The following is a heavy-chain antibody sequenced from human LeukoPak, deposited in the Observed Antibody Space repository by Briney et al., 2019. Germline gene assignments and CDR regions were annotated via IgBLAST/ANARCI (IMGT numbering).Heavy chain of an antibody. CDR1: GGSISSGGYY. Sequence: PSQTLSLTCTVSGGSISSGGYYWSWIRQPPGKGLEWIGYIYHSGSTYYNPSLKSRVTISVDRSKNQFSLKLSSVTAADTAVYYCAREGIEYSSSSWFDPWGQGTLVTVSS. J-gene: IGHJ5*02. D-gene: IGHD6-6*01. V-gene: IGHV4-30-2*01. CDR3: AREGIEYSSSSWFDP. CDR2: IYHSGST.